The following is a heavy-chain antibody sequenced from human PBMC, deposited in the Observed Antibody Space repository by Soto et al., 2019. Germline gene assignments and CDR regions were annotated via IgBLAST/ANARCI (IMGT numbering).Heavy chain of an antibody. CDR3: ARGAVVNFDS. Sequence: SETLSLTCAVSGGSISSDGSSWTWIRQPPGKGLEWIGYIYHSGSTYYNPSLKSRVTISVDRSKNQFSLKLTSVTAADTAVYYCARGAVVNFDSWGQGTLVTVSS. CDR1: GGSISSDGSS. J-gene: IGHJ4*02. CDR2: IYHSGST. V-gene: IGHV4-30-2*01. D-gene: IGHD3-22*01.